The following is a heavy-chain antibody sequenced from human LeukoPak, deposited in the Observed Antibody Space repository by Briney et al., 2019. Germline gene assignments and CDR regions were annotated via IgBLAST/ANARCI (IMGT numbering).Heavy chain of an antibody. Sequence: ASVKVSCKASGYTFTGYYMHWVRQASGQGLEWMGWINPNSGGTNYAQKLQGRVTMTTDTSTSTAYMELRSLRSDDTAVYYCARMDDYGNLNYFDYWGQGTLVTVSS. J-gene: IGHJ4*02. D-gene: IGHD4-17*01. CDR2: INPNSGGT. V-gene: IGHV1-2*02. CDR1: GYTFTGYY. CDR3: ARMDDYGNLNYFDY.